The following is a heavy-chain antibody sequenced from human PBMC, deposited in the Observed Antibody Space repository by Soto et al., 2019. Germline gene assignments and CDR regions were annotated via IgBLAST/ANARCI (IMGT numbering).Heavy chain of an antibody. D-gene: IGHD2-2*01. CDR2: IIPILGIA. V-gene: IGHV1-69*02. J-gene: IGHJ6*03. CDR3: ASVSGAVVPAAIDNYMDV. CDR1: GGTFSSYT. Sequence: GASVKVSCKASGGTFSSYTISWVRQAPGQGLEWVGRIIPILGIANYAQKFQGRVTITADKSTSTAYMELSSLRSEDTAVYYCASVSGAVVPAAIDNYMDVWGKGTTVTVSS.